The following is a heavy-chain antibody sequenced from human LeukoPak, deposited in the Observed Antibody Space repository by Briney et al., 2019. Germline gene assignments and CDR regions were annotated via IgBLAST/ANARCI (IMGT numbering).Heavy chain of an antibody. D-gene: IGHD6-25*01. CDR2: ITDDGRKT. CDR3: ARNEAA. CDR1: GFIFSSCS. J-gene: IGHJ3*01. V-gene: IGHV3-30*04. Sequence: TGRSLRLSCAASGFIFSSCSMNWVRQAPGKGLEWVACITDDGRKTYHADSVKGRFTISRDDSKNTIYLQMSSLTPEDTAAYYCARNEAAWGQGTMVTVSS.